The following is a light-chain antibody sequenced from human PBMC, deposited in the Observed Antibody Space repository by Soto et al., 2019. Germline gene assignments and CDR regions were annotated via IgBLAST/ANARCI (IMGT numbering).Light chain of an antibody. V-gene: IGKV1-5*03. CDR1: QSISSW. Sequence: IQVTQSASTLSASPGDRVTITCRASQSISSWLAWYQQKPWKAPKLLIYKASSLKSGVPSRFSGSGSGTEFTLTISSLQPDDFGAYYSEQDNSYRTFGQGTKV. CDR2: KAS. J-gene: IGKJ1*01. CDR3: EQDNSYRT.